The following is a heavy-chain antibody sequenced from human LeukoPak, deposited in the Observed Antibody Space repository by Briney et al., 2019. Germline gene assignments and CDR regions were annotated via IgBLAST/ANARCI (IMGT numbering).Heavy chain of an antibody. CDR1: GGSISSYY. D-gene: IGHD6-13*01. CDR2: IYYSGST. J-gene: IGHJ4*02. Sequence: PSETLSLTCTVSGGSISSYYWSWIRQPPGKGLEWIGYIYYSGSTNYNPSLKSRVTISVDTSKNQFSLKLSSVTAADTAVYYCARGGGAAALHYWGQGTLVTVSS. V-gene: IGHV4-59*01. CDR3: ARGGGAAALHY.